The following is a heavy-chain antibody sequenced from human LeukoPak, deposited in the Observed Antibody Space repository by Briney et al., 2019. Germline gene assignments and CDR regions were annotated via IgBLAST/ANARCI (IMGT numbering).Heavy chain of an antibody. D-gene: IGHD3-3*01. CDR1: GGSFSGYY. CDR2: INHSGST. J-gene: IGHJ3*02. Sequence: AETLSLTCAVYGGSFSGYYWRWIRQPPGKGVEGIGEINHSGSTNYNQSLKSRVTISVDTSKNQFSLALSSVTAADTAVYYCARGGPPITIFGVTLIAFDIWGQGTMVTVSS. CDR3: ARGGPPITIFGVTLIAFDI. V-gene: IGHV4-34*01.